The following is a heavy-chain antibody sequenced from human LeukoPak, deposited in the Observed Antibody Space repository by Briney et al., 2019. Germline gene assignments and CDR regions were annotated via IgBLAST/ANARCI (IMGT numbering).Heavy chain of an antibody. CDR2: INPNSGGT. V-gene: IGHV1-2*02. CDR1: GYTFTGYY. J-gene: IGHJ4*02. Sequence: ASVKVSCKASGYTFTGYYMHWVRQAPGQGLEWMGWINPNSGGTNYAQKFQGRVTMTRDTSISTAYMELSRLRSDDTAVYYCARDYGGDMGFFDYWGPGTLVTVSS. D-gene: IGHD4-23*01. CDR3: ARDYGGDMGFFDY.